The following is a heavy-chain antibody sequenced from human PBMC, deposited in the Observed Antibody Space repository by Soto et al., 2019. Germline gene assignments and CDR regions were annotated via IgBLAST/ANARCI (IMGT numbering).Heavy chain of an antibody. J-gene: IGHJ4*02. Sequence: QVQLVQSGAEVKKPGSSVKVSCKASGGTFSSYAISWVRQAPGQGLEWTGAIIPIFGTANYAQKFQGRVTITADESTSTAYMELSSLRSEDTAVYYCAREEHDYGGNSPFDYCGQGTLVTVSS. CDR1: GGTFSSYA. D-gene: IGHD4-17*01. CDR3: AREEHDYGGNSPFDY. V-gene: IGHV1-69*01. CDR2: IIPIFGTA.